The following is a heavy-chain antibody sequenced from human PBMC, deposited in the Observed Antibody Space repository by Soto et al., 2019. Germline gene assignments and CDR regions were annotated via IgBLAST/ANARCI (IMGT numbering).Heavy chain of an antibody. Sequence: QVQLVQSGAEEKKPGASVKVSCKASGYTFTSYAIHWVRQAPGQRLEWMGWINAGNGNTKYSQKFQGRVTITRDTSASTAYMELSSLKSEDTAVYFCARGDWWLFDYWGQGTLVTVSS. CDR3: ARGDWWLFDY. CDR2: INAGNGNT. V-gene: IGHV1-3*05. J-gene: IGHJ4*02. D-gene: IGHD2-8*02. CDR1: GYTFTSYA.